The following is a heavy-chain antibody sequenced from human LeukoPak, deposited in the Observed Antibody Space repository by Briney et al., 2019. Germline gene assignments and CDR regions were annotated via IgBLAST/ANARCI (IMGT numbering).Heavy chain of an antibody. Sequence: SETLSLTCAVSGGSFSSGGYYWSWIRHHPGKGLEWLACISYSGIDYYNPSLKSRLTISVDTSKNQFSLELSSVTAADTALYYCARVLYDYYFDYWGQGTLVTVSS. J-gene: IGHJ4*02. V-gene: IGHV4-31*11. CDR2: ISYSGID. CDR3: ARVLYDYYFDY. CDR1: GGSFSSGGYY. D-gene: IGHD2/OR15-2a*01.